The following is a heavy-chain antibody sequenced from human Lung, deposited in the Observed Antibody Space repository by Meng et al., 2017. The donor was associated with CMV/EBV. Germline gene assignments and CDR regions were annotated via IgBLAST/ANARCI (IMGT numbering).Heavy chain of an antibody. CDR1: GYSINSGYY. CDR2: VYKSGTT. V-gene: IGHV4-38-2*02. Sequence: SXTLSLTCTVSGYSINSGYYWGWIRQPPGKGLEWIGSVYKSGTTYYKPSLKSRVTISLETSKSQFSLKLSSVTAADAAVYYCARGFHGTVDYSGQGTLITVSS. CDR3: ARGFHGTVDY. J-gene: IGHJ4*02.